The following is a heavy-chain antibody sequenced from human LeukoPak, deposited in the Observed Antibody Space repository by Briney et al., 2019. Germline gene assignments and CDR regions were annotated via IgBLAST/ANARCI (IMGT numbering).Heavy chain of an antibody. Sequence: GASVKVSCKASGYTFTGYYMHWVRQAPGQRLEWVGWINPNSGGTNYAQKFQGRVTMTRDTSISTAYMELSRLRSDDTAVYYCARVLYSGYDTLYYWGQGTLVTVSS. D-gene: IGHD5-12*01. V-gene: IGHV1-2*02. CDR2: INPNSGGT. J-gene: IGHJ4*02. CDR3: ARVLYSGYDTLYY. CDR1: GYTFTGYY.